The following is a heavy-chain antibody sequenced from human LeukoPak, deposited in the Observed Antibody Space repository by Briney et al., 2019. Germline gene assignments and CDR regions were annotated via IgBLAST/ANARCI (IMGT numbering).Heavy chain of an antibody. J-gene: IGHJ4*02. Sequence: GGSLRLSCAASGFTFSSYSMNWVRQAPGKGLEWVSYISSSSTIYYADSVKGRFTISRDNAKNSLYLQMNSLRAEDTAVYYCAMGVKPDYWGQGTLVTVSS. CDR1: GFTFSSYS. D-gene: IGHD1-26*01. CDR2: ISSSSTI. V-gene: IGHV3-48*01. CDR3: AMGVKPDY.